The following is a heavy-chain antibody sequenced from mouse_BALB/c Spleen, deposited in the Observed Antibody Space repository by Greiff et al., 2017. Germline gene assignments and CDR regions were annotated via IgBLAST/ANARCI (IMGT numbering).Heavy chain of an antibody. CDR3: ARGDLGQTWFAY. Sequence: VKLLESGAELARPGASVKMSCKASGYTFTSYTMHWVKQRPGQGLEWIGYINPSSGYTNYNQKFKDKATLTADKSSSTAYMQLSSLTSEDSAVYYCARGDLGQTWFAYWGQGTLVTVSA. V-gene: IGHV1-4*01. D-gene: IGHD3-3*01. CDR1: GYTFTSYT. CDR2: INPSSGYT. J-gene: IGHJ3*01.